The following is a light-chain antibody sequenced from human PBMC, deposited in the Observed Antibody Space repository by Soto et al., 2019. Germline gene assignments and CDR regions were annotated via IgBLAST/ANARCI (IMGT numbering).Light chain of an antibody. CDR1: NSDVGNYIY. CDR2: EVS. J-gene: IGLJ1*01. Sequence: QSVLTQPASVSGSPGQSITISCTGTNSDVGNYIYVSWFQHHPGKAPKLMIYEVSNRPSGVSNRFSASKSGNTASLTISGLQAEDEADYYCSSYTSNNTPFVFGTGTKVTV. V-gene: IGLV2-14*01. CDR3: SSYTSNNTPFV.